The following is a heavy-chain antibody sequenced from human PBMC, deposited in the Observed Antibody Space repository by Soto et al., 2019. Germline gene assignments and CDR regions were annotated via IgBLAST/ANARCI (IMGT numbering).Heavy chain of an antibody. V-gene: IGHV6-1*01. D-gene: IGHD3-22*01. CDR3: VRTNDFYDTVAPFDI. J-gene: IGHJ3*02. CDR2: TYYRSKWFD. CDR1: GDSVSSKRAA. Sequence: SQTLSLTCVISGDSVSSKRAAWNWIRQSPSRGLEWLGRTYYRSKWFDDCAVSVKSRIIVNPDTSKNQVSLQLTSVTPEDTAVYYCVRTNDFYDTVAPFDIWGQGTMVTVSS.